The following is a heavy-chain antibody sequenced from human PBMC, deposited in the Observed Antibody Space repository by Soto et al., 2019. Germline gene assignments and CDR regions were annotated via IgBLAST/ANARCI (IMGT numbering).Heavy chain of an antibody. Sequence: SVKVSCKASGGTFSSYAISWVRQAPGQGLEWMGGIIPIFGTANYAQKFQGRVAITADESTSTAYMELSSLRSEDTAVYYCARDLNAVVTPPYYYGMDVWGQGTTVTVSS. V-gene: IGHV1-69*13. CDR3: ARDLNAVVTPPYYYGMDV. CDR1: GGTFSSYA. CDR2: IIPIFGTA. J-gene: IGHJ6*02. D-gene: IGHD2-21*02.